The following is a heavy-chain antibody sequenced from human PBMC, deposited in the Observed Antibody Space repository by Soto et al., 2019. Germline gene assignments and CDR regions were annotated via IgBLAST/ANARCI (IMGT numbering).Heavy chain of an antibody. Sequence: ASVKVSCKASGYTLTTYGISWLRQVPGQGLEWMGWISAYNGNTNYAQNLQGRVTMTTDTSTSTAYMELWSLTSDDTVVYYCARVIELSFLELSQERYGDYGEQVCFQARRFSDS. CDR1: GYTLTTYG. D-gene: IGHD3-3*01. J-gene: IGHJ5*01. CDR2: ISAYNGNT. CDR3: ARVIELSFLELSQERYGDYGEQVCFQARRFSDS. V-gene: IGHV1-18*01.